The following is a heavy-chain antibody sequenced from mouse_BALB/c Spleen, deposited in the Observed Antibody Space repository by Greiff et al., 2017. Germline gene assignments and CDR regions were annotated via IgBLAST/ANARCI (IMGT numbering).Heavy chain of an antibody. J-gene: IGHJ2*01. D-gene: IGHD1-1*01. V-gene: IGHV5-12-1*01. Sequence: EVKLVESGGGLVKPGGSLKLSCAASGFAFSSYDMSWVRQTPEKRLEWVAYISSGGGSTYYPDTVKGRFTISRDNAKNTLYLQMSSLKSEDTAMYYCARLLLRRFDYWGQGTTLTVSS. CDR1: GFAFSSYD. CDR3: ARLLLRRFDY. CDR2: ISSGGGST.